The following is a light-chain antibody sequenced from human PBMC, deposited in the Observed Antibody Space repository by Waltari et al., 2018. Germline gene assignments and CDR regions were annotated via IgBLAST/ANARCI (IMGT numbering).Light chain of an antibody. CDR1: SRDFGRYTL. V-gene: IGLV2-23*01. Sequence: QSALTQPASVSGSPGQSISIPCSVTSRDFGRYTLVSWYQQHPGKAPKRMVFEGSKRPSGVSNRFSGSKSGNTASLTISGLQAEDEADYYCCSYASSNTVIFGGGTKLTVL. CDR3: CSYASSNTVI. CDR2: EGS. J-gene: IGLJ2*01.